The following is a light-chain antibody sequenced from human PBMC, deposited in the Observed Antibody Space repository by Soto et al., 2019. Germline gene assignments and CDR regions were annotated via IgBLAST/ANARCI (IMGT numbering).Light chain of an antibody. CDR2: EAS. CDR3: QQYNRSPWT. CDR1: ESVRSW. Sequence: DIQLTQSPPTLSASVGDKVTITCRASESVRSWLAWYQQKPGKAPKFLIYEASNLQSGVPSRFSGSRSGTEFTLTINGLKPEDFATYYCQQYNRSPWTLGQGTKVDIK. V-gene: IGKV1-5*03. J-gene: IGKJ1*01.